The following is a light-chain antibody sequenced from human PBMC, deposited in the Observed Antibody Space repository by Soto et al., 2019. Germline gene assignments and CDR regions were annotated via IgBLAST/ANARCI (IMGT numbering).Light chain of an antibody. CDR3: SSHTSISTLSV. Sequence: ALTQPASVSGSPGQSITISCTGTNSDVGGYNYVSWYQQHPGKAPELMIYEVSHRPSGVSNRFSGSKSDNPASLTISGLQPEDEADYYCSSHTSISTLSVFGTGTQVSVL. J-gene: IGLJ1*01. CDR2: EVS. CDR1: NSDVGGYNY. V-gene: IGLV2-14*01.